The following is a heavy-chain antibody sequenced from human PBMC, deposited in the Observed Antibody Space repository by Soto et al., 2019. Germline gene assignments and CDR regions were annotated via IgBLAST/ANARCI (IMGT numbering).Heavy chain of an antibody. J-gene: IGHJ4*02. CDR2: ISYDGTNR. Sequence: QVQLVESGGGVVQPGRSQRLSCAASGFTFVSFAMHWVRQAPGKGLEWVALISYDGTNRQYADSVKGRFTISRDNSKNKVYLQMNSLRDEDTAVYYCARDMYSSGWNYFDYWGQGTLVSVSS. D-gene: IGHD6-19*01. V-gene: IGHV3-30-3*01. CDR3: ARDMYSSGWNYFDY. CDR1: GFTFVSFA.